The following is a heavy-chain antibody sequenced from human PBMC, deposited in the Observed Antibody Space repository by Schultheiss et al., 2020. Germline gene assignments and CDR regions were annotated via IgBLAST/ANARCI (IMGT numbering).Heavy chain of an antibody. V-gene: IGHV3-52*01. Sequence: GGSLRLSCAASGFTFSSSWMHWVCQAPEKGLEWVADIKCDGSEKYYVDSVKGRLTISRDNAKNTLYLQMNSLRAEDTAVYYCARDSQDYYGSGSYSDYMDVWGKGTTVTVSS. CDR1: GFTFSSSW. CDR2: IKCDGSEK. CDR3: ARDSQDYYGSGSYSDYMDV. D-gene: IGHD3-10*01. J-gene: IGHJ6*03.